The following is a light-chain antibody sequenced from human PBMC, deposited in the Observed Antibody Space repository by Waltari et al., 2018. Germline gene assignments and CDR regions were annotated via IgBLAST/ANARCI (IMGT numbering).Light chain of an antibody. CDR3: QHYGSSPPLT. CDR1: QSVSSST. Sequence: EIVLTKSTDTLSFSPAARATLSCRASQSVSSSTLAWYQQKPGQAPRLLIYGSSSRATGIPDRFSGSGSGTDFTLTISRVEPEDYAVYYCQHYGSSPPLTFGGGTKVEMK. CDR2: GSS. V-gene: IGKV3-20*01. J-gene: IGKJ4*01.